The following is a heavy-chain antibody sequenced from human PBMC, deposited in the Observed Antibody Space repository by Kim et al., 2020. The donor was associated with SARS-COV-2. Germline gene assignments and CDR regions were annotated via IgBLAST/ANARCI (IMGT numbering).Heavy chain of an antibody. Sequence: SETLSLTCSVSGGSITSGEYYWSWIRQAPGKGLEWIGYIYYMGSTYYHPSLKSRVTISGDTSSNQISLRLTSVTAADTAMYYCARGQVADHHHYYGAMDV. CDR2: IYYMGST. V-gene: IGHV4-30-4*01. CDR3: ARGQVADHHHYYGAMDV. CDR1: GGSITSGEYY. J-gene: IGHJ6*01.